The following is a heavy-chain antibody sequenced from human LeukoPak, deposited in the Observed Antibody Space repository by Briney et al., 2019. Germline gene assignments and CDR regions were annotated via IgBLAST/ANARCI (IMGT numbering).Heavy chain of an antibody. J-gene: IGHJ4*02. CDR1: GYTFTGYY. CDR2: INPNSGGT. Sequence: ASVKVSCKASGYTFTGYYMHWVRQAPGQGLEWMGRINPNSGGTNYAQKFQGRVTMTRDTSISTAYMELSRLRSDDTAVYYCARNLPRDYGDYVAYWGQGTLVTVSS. V-gene: IGHV1-2*06. CDR3: ARNLPRDYGDYVAY. D-gene: IGHD4-17*01.